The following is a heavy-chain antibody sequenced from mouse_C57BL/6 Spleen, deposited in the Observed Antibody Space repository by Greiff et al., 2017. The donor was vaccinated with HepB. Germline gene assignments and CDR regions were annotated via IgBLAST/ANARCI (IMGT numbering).Heavy chain of an antibody. D-gene: IGHD2-1*01. CDR2: INPNYGTT. Sequence: VQLKQSGPELVKPGASVKISCKASGYSFTDYNMNWVKQSNGKSLEWIGVINPNYGTTSYNQKFKGKATLTVDQSSSTAYMQLNSLTSEDSAVYYCARGGNYVSYYAMDYWGQGTSVTVSS. CDR1: GYSFTDYN. CDR3: ARGGNYVSYYAMDY. V-gene: IGHV1-39*01. J-gene: IGHJ4*01.